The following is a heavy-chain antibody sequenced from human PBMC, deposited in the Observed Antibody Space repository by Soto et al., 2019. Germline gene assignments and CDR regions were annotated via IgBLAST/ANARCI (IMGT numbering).Heavy chain of an antibody. D-gene: IGHD3-10*01. V-gene: IGHV4-59*01. Sequence: SETLSLTCTVSGGSISSYYWSWIRQPPGKGLEWIGFIYYSGSTNYNPSPKSRVTISVDTSKNQFSLQLSSVTAADTAVYYCARDYYGAGSYGIWFDPWGQGTLVTVSS. CDR3: ARDYYGAGSYGIWFDP. CDR1: GGSISSYY. CDR2: IYYSGST. J-gene: IGHJ5*02.